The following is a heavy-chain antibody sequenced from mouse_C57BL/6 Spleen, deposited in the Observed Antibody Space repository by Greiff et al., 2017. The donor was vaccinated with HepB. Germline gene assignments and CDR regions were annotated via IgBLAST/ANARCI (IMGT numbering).Heavy chain of an antibody. CDR3: TRRIKMDY. CDR1: GYTFTDYE. Sequence: VQLVESGAELVRPGASVTLSCKASGYTFTDYEMHWVKQTPVHGLEWIGAIDPETGGTAYNQKFKGKAILTADKSSSTAYMELRSLTSEDSAVYYCTRRIKMDYWGQGTTLTVSS. V-gene: IGHV1-15*01. J-gene: IGHJ2*01. CDR2: IDPETGGT. D-gene: IGHD1-3*01.